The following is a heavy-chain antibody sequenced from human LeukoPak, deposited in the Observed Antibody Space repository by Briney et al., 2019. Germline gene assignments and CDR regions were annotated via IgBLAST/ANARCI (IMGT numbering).Heavy chain of an antibody. CDR3: ARLYYGSGSYYSNYYYYYYMDV. Sequence: ASVKVSCKASGYTFTSYDINWVRQATGQGLEWRGWMNPNSGNTGYAQKFQGRVTMTRNTSISTAYMELSSLRSEDTAVYYCARLYYGSGSYYSNYYYYYYMDVWGKGTTVTISS. D-gene: IGHD3-10*01. CDR1: GYTFTSYD. V-gene: IGHV1-8*01. CDR2: MNPNSGNT. J-gene: IGHJ6*03.